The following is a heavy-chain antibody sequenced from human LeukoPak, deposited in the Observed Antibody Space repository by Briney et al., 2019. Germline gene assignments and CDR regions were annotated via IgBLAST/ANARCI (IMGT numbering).Heavy chain of an antibody. CDR3: ARDPGDIVVVPAAIGIWFDP. CDR1: GYTFTSYG. J-gene: IGHJ5*02. CDR2: ISAYKGNT. V-gene: IGHV1-18*04. Sequence: ASVKVSCKASGYTFTSYGISWVRQAPGQGLEWMGWISAYKGNTNYAQKPQGRVTMTTDTSTSTAYMELRSLRSDDTAVYYCARDPGDIVVVPAAIGIWFDPWGQGTLVTVSS. D-gene: IGHD2-2*01.